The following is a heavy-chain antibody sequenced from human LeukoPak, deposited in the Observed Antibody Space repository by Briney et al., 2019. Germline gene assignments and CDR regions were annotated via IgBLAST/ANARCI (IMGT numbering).Heavy chain of an antibody. Sequence: QTGGSLRLSCAASGFTFSSYGMSWVRQAPGKGLEWVANIKQDGSEKYYVDSVKGRFTISRDNAKNSLYLQMNSLRAEDTAVYYCASYGDYPRYYFDYWGQGTLVTVSS. D-gene: IGHD4-17*01. CDR1: GFTFSSYG. J-gene: IGHJ4*02. CDR2: IKQDGSEK. V-gene: IGHV3-7*01. CDR3: ASYGDYPRYYFDY.